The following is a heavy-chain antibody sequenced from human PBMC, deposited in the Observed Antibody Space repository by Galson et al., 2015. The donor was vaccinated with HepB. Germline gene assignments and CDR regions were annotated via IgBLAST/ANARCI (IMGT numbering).Heavy chain of an antibody. CDR2: INTYNRYT. Sequence: SVKVSCKASGYTFSSYSITWVRQAPGQGLEWMGWINTYNRYTNYAQKFQGRVTMTTDTSTSTAFMELRSLRSDDTAVYYCARGALVVVVDSTQNTWFGPWGQGTLVTVSS. D-gene: IGHD2-15*01. J-gene: IGHJ5*02. CDR1: GYTFSSYS. CDR3: ARGALVVVVDSTQNTWFGP. V-gene: IGHV1-18*01.